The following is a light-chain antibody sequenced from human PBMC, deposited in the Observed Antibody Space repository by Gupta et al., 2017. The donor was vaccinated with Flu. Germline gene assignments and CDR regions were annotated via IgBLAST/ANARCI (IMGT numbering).Light chain of an antibody. CDR1: QRVNSRY. J-gene: IGKJ1*01. Sequence: EIVLTQSPGPLSLSPGERATLSCRASQRVNSRYLAWYQHKRGQAPRVLIYGASSRATGIPDRFSGSGSGTDFTLTISSLDPEDFAVYYCQQYSASPWTFGQGTRVEIK. CDR2: GAS. V-gene: IGKV3-20*01. CDR3: QQYSASPWT.